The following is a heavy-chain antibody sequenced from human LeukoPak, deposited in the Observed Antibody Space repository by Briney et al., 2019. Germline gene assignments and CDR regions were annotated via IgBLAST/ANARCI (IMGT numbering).Heavy chain of an antibody. V-gene: IGHV1-18*01. CDR3: ARDSVHAPLTGYY. J-gene: IGHJ4*02. D-gene: IGHD3-9*01. CDR2: ISAYNGNT. Sequence: VASVKDSCEASGYTFTSYGISWVRQAPGQGLEWMGWISAYNGNTNYAQKLQGRVTMTTDTSTSTAYMELRSLRSDDTAVYYCARDSVHAPLTGYYWGQGTLVTVSS. CDR1: GYTFTSYG.